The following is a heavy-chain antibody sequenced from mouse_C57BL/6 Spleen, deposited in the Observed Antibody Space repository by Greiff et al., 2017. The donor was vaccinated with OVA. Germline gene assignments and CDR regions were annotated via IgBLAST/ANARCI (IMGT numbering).Heavy chain of an antibody. V-gene: IGHV1-52*01. CDR2: IDPSDSEN. Sequence: QVQLQQPGAELVRPGSSVKLSCKASGYTFTSYWMHWVKQRPIQGLEWIGNIDPSDSENHYNQKFKDKATLTVDNHSSTAYMQLSSLTSEDSAVYYFARSRWLLRGYAMDYWGQGTSVTVSS. CDR1: GYTFTSYW. CDR3: ARSRWLLRGYAMDY. D-gene: IGHD2-3*01. J-gene: IGHJ4*01.